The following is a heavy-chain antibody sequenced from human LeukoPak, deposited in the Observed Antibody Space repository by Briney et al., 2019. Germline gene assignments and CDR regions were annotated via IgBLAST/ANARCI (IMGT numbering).Heavy chain of an antibody. V-gene: IGHV3-30*02. CDR3: VKDKWRLTAHFGY. D-gene: IGHD2-8*01. Sequence: GGSLRLSCEASGFTFNSYGMHWVRQAPDRGRECVTFIWHDESKKLYGHFVKGRLDISRDNSKSTLFFQMNNVRAEDTAVYYCVKDKWRLTAHFGYWGQGTRVTVSS. CDR2: IWHDESKK. J-gene: IGHJ4*02. CDR1: GFTFNSYG.